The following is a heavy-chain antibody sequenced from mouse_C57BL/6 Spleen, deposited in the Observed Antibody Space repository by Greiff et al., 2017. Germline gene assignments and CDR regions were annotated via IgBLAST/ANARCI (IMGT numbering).Heavy chain of an antibody. Sequence: EVKVVESGGGLVKPGGSLKLSCAASGFTFSSYAMSWVRQTPEKRLEWVATISAGGSYTYYPDNVKGRFTISRDNAKNNLYLQMSHLKSEDTAMYYCARDRVAGPFDYWGQGTTLTVSS. CDR2: ISAGGSYT. CDR3: ARDRVAGPFDY. J-gene: IGHJ2*01. CDR1: GFTFSSYA. V-gene: IGHV5-4*01.